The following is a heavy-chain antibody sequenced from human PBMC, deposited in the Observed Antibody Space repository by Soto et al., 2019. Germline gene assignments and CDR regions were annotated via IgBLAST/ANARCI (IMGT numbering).Heavy chain of an antibody. CDR2: IYPGDSDT. CDR3: ARREYYDFWSGYRDYYGMDV. D-gene: IGHD3-3*01. Sequence: PGESLKISCKGSGYSFTSYWIGWVRQMPGKGLKWMGIIYPGDSDTRYSPSFQGQVTISADKSISTAYLQWSSLKASDTAMYYCARREYYDFWSGYRDYYGMDVWGQGTTVTVSS. V-gene: IGHV5-51*01. J-gene: IGHJ6*02. CDR1: GYSFTSYW.